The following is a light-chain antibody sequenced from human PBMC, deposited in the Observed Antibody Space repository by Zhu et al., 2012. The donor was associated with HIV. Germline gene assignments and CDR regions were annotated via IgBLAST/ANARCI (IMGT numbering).Light chain of an antibody. J-gene: IGKJ1*01. CDR1: QVVNSNY. CDR2: GAS. Sequence: EIVLTQSPATLSLSPGETATLSCRTSQVVNSNYLAWYQQKPGQAPRPVIYGASTRAAGIPDRFSGSGSGTDFTLTISRLEPEDFAVYSCQQFGSSPPTFGQGTKVE. CDR3: QQFGSSPPT. V-gene: IGKV3-20*01.